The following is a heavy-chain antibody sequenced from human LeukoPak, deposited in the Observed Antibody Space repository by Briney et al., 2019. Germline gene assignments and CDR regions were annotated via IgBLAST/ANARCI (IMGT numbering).Heavy chain of an antibody. J-gene: IGHJ4*02. CDR3: ARNFYYYDSSGYYGPRFDY. CDR2: IYYSGST. Sequence: SETLSLTCTVSGGSISSYYWSWIRQPPGKGLEWIGYIYYSGSTNYNPSLKSRVTMSVDTSKNQFSLKLSSVTAADTAVYYCARNFYYYDSSGYYGPRFDYWGQGTLVTVSS. V-gene: IGHV4-59*12. CDR1: GGSISSYY. D-gene: IGHD3-22*01.